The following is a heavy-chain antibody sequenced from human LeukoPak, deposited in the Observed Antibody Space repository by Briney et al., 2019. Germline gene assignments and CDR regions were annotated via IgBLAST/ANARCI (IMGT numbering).Heavy chain of an antibody. V-gene: IGHV3-23*01. J-gene: IGHJ4*02. CDR1: GFTVSSNY. Sequence: GGSLRLSCAASGFTVSSNYMNWVRQAPGKGLEWVSVISGSGGSTYYADSVKGRFTISRDNSKNTLYLQMNSLTVEDTAVYYCAKGTTGMAPRGYFDDWGQGTLVTVSS. CDR2: ISGSGGST. D-gene: IGHD5-18*01. CDR3: AKGTTGMAPRGYFDD.